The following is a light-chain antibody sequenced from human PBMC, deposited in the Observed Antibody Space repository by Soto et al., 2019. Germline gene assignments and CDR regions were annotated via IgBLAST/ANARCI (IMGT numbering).Light chain of an antibody. CDR3: SSYAGNDILV. CDR2: EVS. V-gene: IGLV2-8*01. CDR1: SSDIGGYNY. Sequence: QSVLTQPPSASGSPGQSVTISCTGTSSDIGGYNYVSWYQQHPGKAPKLMIYEVSKRPSGVPDRFSGSKSGNTASLTISGLQAEDEADYYCSSYAGNDILVFGGGTKVTVL. J-gene: IGLJ2*01.